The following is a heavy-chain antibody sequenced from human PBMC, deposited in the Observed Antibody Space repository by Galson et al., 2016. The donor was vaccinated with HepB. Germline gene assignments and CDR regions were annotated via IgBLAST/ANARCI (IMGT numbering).Heavy chain of an antibody. J-gene: IGHJ1*01. CDR3: AKGLILNYYDSSGYYFQH. CDR2: ISYDGNKK. D-gene: IGHD3-22*01. CDR1: GFSFSSYA. V-gene: IGHV3-30*18. Sequence: SLRLSCAASGFSFSSYAMHWVRQAPGKGLEWVAVISYDGNKKNYADSVKGRFTISRDNSKNTLYLQMNSLRAEDTAIYYCAKGLILNYYDSSGYYFQHWGQGTLVTVSS.